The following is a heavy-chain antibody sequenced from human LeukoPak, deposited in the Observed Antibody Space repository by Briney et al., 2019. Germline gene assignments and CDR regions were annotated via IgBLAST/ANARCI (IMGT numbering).Heavy chain of an antibody. CDR1: GGSFSGYY. D-gene: IGHD3-10*01. Sequence: SETLSLTCAVYGGSFSGYYWSWIRQPPGKGLEWIGEINHSGSTNYNPSLKSRVTISVDTSKNQFSLKLSSVPAADTAVYYCARGPIGSYYYYGMDVWGQGTTVTVSS. V-gene: IGHV4-34*01. CDR2: INHSGST. CDR3: ARGPIGSYYYYGMDV. J-gene: IGHJ6*02.